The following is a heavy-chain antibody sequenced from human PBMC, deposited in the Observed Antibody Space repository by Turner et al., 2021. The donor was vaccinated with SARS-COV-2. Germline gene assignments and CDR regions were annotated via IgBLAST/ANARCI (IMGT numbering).Heavy chain of an antibody. V-gene: IGHV3-21*06. CDR1: GSPFSTYG. Sequence: EVDLVESGGGLVKPGGSLRLSCAASGSPFSTYGMNWVRQAQGKGLEWLSSISRSGSSIYYADSVKCRFTISRDNAKSSLFLQRNSLRAEDTAVYYCARANCIPILGELRCYSYHGMDVWGQGTTVTVSS. CDR3: ARANCIPILGELRCYSYHGMDV. J-gene: IGHJ6*02. D-gene: IGHD3-3*01. CDR2: ISRSGSSI.